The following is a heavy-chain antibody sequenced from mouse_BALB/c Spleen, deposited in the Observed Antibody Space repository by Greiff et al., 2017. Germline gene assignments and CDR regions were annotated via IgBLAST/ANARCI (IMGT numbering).Heavy chain of an antibody. J-gene: IGHJ4*01. CDR1: GFTFSSYG. CDR3: ERESTGGAMDY. CDR2: ISSGGSYT. D-gene: IGHD5-1*01. V-gene: IGHV5-6*01. Sequence: EVKLVESGGELVKPGGSLKLSCAASGFTFSSYGMSWVRQTPDKRLEWVATISSGGSYTYYPDSVKGRFTISRDNAKNTLYLQMSSLRSEDTAMYYCERESTGGAMDYWGQGTSVTVSS.